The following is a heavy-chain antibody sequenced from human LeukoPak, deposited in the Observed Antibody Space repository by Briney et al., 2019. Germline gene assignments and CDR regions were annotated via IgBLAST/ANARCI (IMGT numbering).Heavy chain of an antibody. D-gene: IGHD3-22*01. CDR3: ATELLNYYDSSGYLN. Sequence: SETLSLTCTVSGGSISSSSYYWGWIRQPPGKGLEWIGSIYYSGSTYYNPSLKSRVTISVDTSKNQFSLKLSSVTAADTAVYYCATELLNYYDSSGYLNWGQGTLVTVSS. V-gene: IGHV4-39*07. CDR1: GGSISSSSYY. CDR2: IYYSGST. J-gene: IGHJ4*02.